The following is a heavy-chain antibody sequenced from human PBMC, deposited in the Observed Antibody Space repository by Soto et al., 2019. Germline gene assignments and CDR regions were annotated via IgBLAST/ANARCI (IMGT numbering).Heavy chain of an antibody. CDR1: GLTFGDYA. Sequence: EVQLVESGGGLVQPGRSLRLSCTASGLTFGDYAMSWVRQAPGKGLEWVGFIRSKAYGGTTEYAASVKGRFTISRDDSKSIAYLQMNSLKTEDTAVYYCTRDYYDTGGYYGMDVWGQGTTVTVSS. V-gene: IGHV3-49*04. D-gene: IGHD3-22*01. J-gene: IGHJ6*02. CDR3: TRDYYDTGGYYGMDV. CDR2: IRSKAYGGTT.